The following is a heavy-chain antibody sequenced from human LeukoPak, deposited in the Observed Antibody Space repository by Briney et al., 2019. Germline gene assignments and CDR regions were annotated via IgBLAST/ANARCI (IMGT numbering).Heavy chain of an antibody. CDR2: INTNTGNP. CDR1: GYTFTSYA. Sequence: GASVKASCKASGYTFTSYAMNWVRQAPGQGLEWMGWINTNTGNPTYAQGFTGRFVFSLDTSVSTAYLQISSLKAEDTAVYYCASSRAERSLPAALDWGQGTLVTVSS. J-gene: IGHJ4*02. V-gene: IGHV7-4-1*02. D-gene: IGHD2-2*01. CDR3: ASSRAERSLPAALD.